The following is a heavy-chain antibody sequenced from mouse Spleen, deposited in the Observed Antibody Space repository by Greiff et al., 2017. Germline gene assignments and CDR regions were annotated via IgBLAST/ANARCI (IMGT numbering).Heavy chain of an antibody. V-gene: IGHV1-50*01. CDR1: GYTFTSYW. Sequence: VQLQQPGAELVKPGASVKLSCKASGYTFTSYWMQWVKQRPGQGLEWIGEIDPSDSYTNYNQKFKGKATLTVDTSSSTAYMQLSSLTSEDSAVYYCARRVLTTVVVIDYWGQGTTLTVSS. J-gene: IGHJ2*01. CDR2: IDPSDSYT. CDR3: ARRVLTTVVVIDY. D-gene: IGHD1-1*01.